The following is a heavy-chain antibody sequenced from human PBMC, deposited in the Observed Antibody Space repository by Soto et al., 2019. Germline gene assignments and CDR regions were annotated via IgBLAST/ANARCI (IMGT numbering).Heavy chain of an antibody. Sequence: SETLSLTCTVSGGSINSYYWSWIRQPPGKTLEWIGYIYKTGNTKYNPSLNSRVTISVDTSKNQFSLNLSSVTAADTAVYYCTSGLRSGWLAYWGQGTLVTVSS. CDR1: GGSINSYY. CDR3: TSGLRSGWLAY. J-gene: IGHJ4*02. CDR2: IYKTGNT. V-gene: IGHV4-59*01. D-gene: IGHD6-19*01.